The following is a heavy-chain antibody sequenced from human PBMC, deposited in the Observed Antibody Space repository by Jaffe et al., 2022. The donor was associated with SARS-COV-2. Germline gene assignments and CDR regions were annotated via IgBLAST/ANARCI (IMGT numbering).Heavy chain of an antibody. CDR1: GFTFTNYW. V-gene: IGHV3-7*03. CDR3: ARREKWDYGYTYSYYGMDV. Sequence: EVQLVESGGALVQPGGSLRLSCVASGFTFTNYWMSWVRQAPGKGLEWVANIKQDGSDKYYVDSMKGRFTISRDNAKNSLYLQMNSLRPEDTAVYYCARREKWDYGYTYSYYGMDVWGQGTTVTVSS. J-gene: IGHJ6*02. D-gene: IGHD4-17*01. CDR2: IKQDGSDK.